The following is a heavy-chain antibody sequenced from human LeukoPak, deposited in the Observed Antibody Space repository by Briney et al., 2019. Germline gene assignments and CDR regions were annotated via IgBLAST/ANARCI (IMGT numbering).Heavy chain of an antibody. D-gene: IGHD3-9*01. CDR3: ARANYDILTGYEDYLPPNFDY. V-gene: IGHV4-31*03. Sequence: PSQTLSLTCTVSGGSISSGGYYWSWIRQHPGKGLEWIGYIYYSGSTYYNPSLKSRVTISVDTSKNQFSLKLSSVTAADTAVYYCARANYDILTGYEDYLPPNFDYWGQGTLVTVSS. CDR1: GGSISSGGYY. CDR2: IYYSGST. J-gene: IGHJ4*02.